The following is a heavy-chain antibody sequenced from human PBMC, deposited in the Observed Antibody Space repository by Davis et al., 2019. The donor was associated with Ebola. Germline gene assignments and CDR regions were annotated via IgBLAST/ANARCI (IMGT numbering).Heavy chain of an antibody. CDR3: ASGMMGCRFDY. CDR1: GDNLNTYW. J-gene: IGHJ4*02. V-gene: IGHV5-51*01. CDR2: IYPGDSTT. Sequence: KVSCKGFGDNLNTYWIAWVRQMPEKGVEWMAMIYPGDSTTKYSPSFEGLVTISFDRSTTTAYLQWGSLKAADSATYYCASGMMGCRFDYWGRGTPVTVSS. D-gene: IGHD2-15*01.